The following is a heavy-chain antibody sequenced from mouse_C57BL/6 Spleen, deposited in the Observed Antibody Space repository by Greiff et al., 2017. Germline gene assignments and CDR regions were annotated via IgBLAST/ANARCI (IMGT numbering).Heavy chain of an antibody. CDR2: IDPSDSET. D-gene: IGHD2-3*01. CDR3: ARRGIYDGYYWYFDV. J-gene: IGHJ1*03. V-gene: IGHV1-52*01. Sequence: QVQLQQPGAELVRPGSSVKLSCKASGYTFTSYWMHWVKQRPIQGLEWIGNIDPSDSETHYNQKFKDKATLTVDKSSSTAYMQLSSLTSEDSAVDYCARRGIYDGYYWYFDVWGTGTTVTVSS. CDR1: GYTFTSYW.